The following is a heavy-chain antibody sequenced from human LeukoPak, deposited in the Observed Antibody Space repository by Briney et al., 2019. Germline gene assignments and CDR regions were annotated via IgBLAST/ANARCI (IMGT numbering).Heavy chain of an antibody. D-gene: IGHD4-17*01. J-gene: IGHJ4*02. CDR2: IWYDGSNK. Sequence: PGGSLRLSCAASGFTFSSYGMDWVRQAPGKGLEWVAVIWYDGSNKYYAHSVKGRFTISRDNSKNTLYLQMNSLRAEDTAVYYCARDQTTVSTDLDYWGQGTLVTVSS. CDR3: ARDQTTVSTDLDY. CDR1: GFTFSSYG. V-gene: IGHV3-33*01.